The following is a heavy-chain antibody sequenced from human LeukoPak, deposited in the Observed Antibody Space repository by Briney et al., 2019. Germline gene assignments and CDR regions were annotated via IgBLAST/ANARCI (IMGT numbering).Heavy chain of an antibody. CDR2: IYHSGST. D-gene: IGHD3-16*01. CDR1: GGSISSGGYS. CDR3: ASASPRSVYGMDV. Sequence: PSGTLSLTCAVSGGSISSGGYSWSWIRQPPGKGLEWIGYIYHSGSTYYNPSLKSRVTISVDRSKNQFSLMLSSVTAADTAVYYCASASPRSVYGMDVWGQGTTVTVSS. V-gene: IGHV4-30-2*01. J-gene: IGHJ6*02.